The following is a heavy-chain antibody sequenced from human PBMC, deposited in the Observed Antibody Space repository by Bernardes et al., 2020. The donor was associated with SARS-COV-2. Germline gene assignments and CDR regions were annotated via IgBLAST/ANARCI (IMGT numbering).Heavy chain of an antibody. V-gene: IGHV3-23*01. Sequence: GGSLRLSCAASGFTFSTFWMTWVRQAPGKGLEWVSGFSDGGLSTYYADSVKGRFTISRDSSKNTQRIKALKYQISLTSDDTAIYYCAKPSSILWIGEGRGGFHIWGQGTMVSVFS. D-gene: IGHD3-10*01. CDR2: FSDGGLST. CDR3: AKPSSILWIGEGRGGFHI. J-gene: IGHJ3*02. CDR1: GFTFSTFW.